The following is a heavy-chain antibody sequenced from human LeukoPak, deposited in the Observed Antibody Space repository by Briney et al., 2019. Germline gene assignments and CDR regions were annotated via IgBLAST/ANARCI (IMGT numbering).Heavy chain of an antibody. CDR1: GFTFSSYV. CDR3: AKDIHSRRFSMVRGINRRFCGVDV. D-gene: IGHD3-10*01. V-gene: IGHV3-23*01. Sequence: PGGSLRLSCVASGFTFSSYVMTWVRQAPGKGLEAVSVISASGSNTYYTDSVEGRFTITRDNSMNTLYLQMNSLRVEDTAVYYCAKDIHSRRFSMVRGINRRFCGVDVWGPGTTVTV. J-gene: IGHJ6*02. CDR2: ISASGSNT.